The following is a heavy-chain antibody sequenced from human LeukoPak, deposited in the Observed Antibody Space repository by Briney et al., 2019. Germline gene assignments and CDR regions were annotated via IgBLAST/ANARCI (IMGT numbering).Heavy chain of an antibody. CDR1: GGSFSGYY. J-gene: IGHJ6*03. CDR2: IYYSGST. V-gene: IGHV4-59*01. D-gene: IGHD3-9*01. CDR3: AGVPGYDNLAGYFHFLYYMDV. Sequence: SETLSLTCAVYGGSFSGYYWSWIRQPPGKGLEWIGYIYYSGSTNYNPSLKSRVTISVDTSKNQFSLKLSSVTAADTAVYYCAGVPGYDNLAGYFHFLYYMDVLGKGTTVNGS.